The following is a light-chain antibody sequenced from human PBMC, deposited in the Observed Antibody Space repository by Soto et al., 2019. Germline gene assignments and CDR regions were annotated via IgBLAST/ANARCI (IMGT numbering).Light chain of an antibody. CDR3: CSYAGSYTWV. CDR2: GVS. Sequence: QSALTQPRSVSGSPGQSVTISCTGNSSDVGGYNYVSWYQQHPGKAPKLMIYGVSKGPSGVPDRFSGSKSGNTASLTISGLQAEDEADYYCCSYAGSYTWVFGGGTKLTVL. CDR1: SSDVGGYNY. J-gene: IGLJ3*02. V-gene: IGLV2-11*01.